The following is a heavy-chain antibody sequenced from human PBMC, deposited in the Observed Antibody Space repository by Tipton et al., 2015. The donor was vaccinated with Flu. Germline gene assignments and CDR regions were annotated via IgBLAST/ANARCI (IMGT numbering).Heavy chain of an antibody. Sequence: TLSLTCTVSGCSISSGSYYWGWIRQPPGKGLEWIGCIYYSGRTYYNPSLKSRVTLSVDTSKNQFSLKLSSVTAADTAVYYCAREKDSSGSEFFQQWGQGTLVTVSS. CDR2: IYYSGRT. CDR3: AREKDSSGSEFFQQ. V-gene: IGHV4-39*07. CDR1: GCSISSGSYY. J-gene: IGHJ1*01. D-gene: IGHD6-19*01.